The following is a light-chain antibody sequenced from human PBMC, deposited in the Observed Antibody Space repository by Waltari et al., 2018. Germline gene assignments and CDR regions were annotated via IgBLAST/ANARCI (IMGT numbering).Light chain of an antibody. CDR2: KTS. V-gene: IGKV1-12*01. Sequence: DIQMTQSPSSLSASVGDTVTITCRASQTINSWLDWYQQKPGKAPKLLIYKTSSLQTGVPSRFSGSGSGTDFTLTISSLQPEDFATYYCLQSNSSPLTFGGGTKVEIK. J-gene: IGKJ4*01. CDR3: LQSNSSPLT. CDR1: QTINSW.